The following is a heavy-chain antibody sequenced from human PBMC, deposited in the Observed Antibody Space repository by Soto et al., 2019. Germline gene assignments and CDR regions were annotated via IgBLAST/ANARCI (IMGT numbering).Heavy chain of an antibody. D-gene: IGHD6-13*01. CDR2: TYYRSKWYN. CDR3: ARGDSASGSSWYADYYYGMDV. Sequence: PSQTLSLTCVISGDSVSSNTVAWNWIRQSPSRGLEWLGRTYYRSKWYNDYAVSVKSRITINPDTSKNQFSLQLNSVTPEDTAVYYCARGDSASGSSWYADYYYGMDVWGQGTTVTVSS. V-gene: IGHV6-1*01. CDR1: GDSVSSNTVA. J-gene: IGHJ6*02.